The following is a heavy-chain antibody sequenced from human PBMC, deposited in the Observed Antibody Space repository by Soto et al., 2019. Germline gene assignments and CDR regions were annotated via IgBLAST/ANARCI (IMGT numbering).Heavy chain of an antibody. Sequence: GAAVKRSGEGCGWRVSRYWSRWERQMNGKGPEWMGRIDPSDSYTNYSPSFQGHVTISADKSISTAYLQWSSLKASDTAMYYCSSPGTTIVTFDYYSLDVWGPGPPVTAP. V-gene: IGHV5-10-1*01. CDR2: IDPSDSYT. CDR1: GWRVSRYW. D-gene: IGHD1-1*01. CDR3: SSPGTTIVTFDYYSLDV. J-gene: IGHJ6*02.